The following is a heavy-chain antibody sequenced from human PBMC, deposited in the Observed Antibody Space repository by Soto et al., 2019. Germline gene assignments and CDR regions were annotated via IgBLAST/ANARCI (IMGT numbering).Heavy chain of an antibody. CDR3: ATMGTPATGLYYFDN. CDR1: GVSISSGSYY. Sequence: SETLSLTCTVSGVSISSGSYYWSWIRQPLGKGLEWIGFMSYSGITSYNASLKSRVTMSVDTSKSQFSLSLSFVTAADTAVYYCATMGTPATGLYYFDNWGQGTLVTVSS. D-gene: IGHD1-7*01. V-gene: IGHV4-30-4*01. J-gene: IGHJ4*02. CDR2: MSYSGIT.